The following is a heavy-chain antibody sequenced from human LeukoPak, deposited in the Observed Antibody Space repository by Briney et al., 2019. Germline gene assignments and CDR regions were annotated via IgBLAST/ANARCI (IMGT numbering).Heavy chain of an antibody. Sequence: GGSMRLSCAASGFTFSSYWMHWVRQVPGKGLEWVSRINVDGRVKTYADSVRGRFTISRDNAKNTLYLQMNSLRAEDTAVYYCASGSYYFPADYWGQGTLVTVSS. CDR1: GFTFSSYW. CDR2: INVDGRVK. D-gene: IGHD1-26*01. J-gene: IGHJ4*02. CDR3: ASGSYYFPADY. V-gene: IGHV3-74*03.